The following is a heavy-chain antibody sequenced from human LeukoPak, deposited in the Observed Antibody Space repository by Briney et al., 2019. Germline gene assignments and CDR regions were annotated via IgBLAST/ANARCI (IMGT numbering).Heavy chain of an antibody. Sequence: PGGSQRLSCAASGFTFSSYSMNWVRQAPGKGMEWVSSISSSSSYIYYADSVKGRFTISRDNAKNSLYLQMNSLRAEDTAVYYCAKHWDYYDSSGYFRFDPWGQGTPVTVSS. J-gene: IGHJ5*02. V-gene: IGHV3-21*04. CDR3: AKHWDYYDSSGYFRFDP. CDR1: GFTFSSYS. CDR2: ISSSSSYI. D-gene: IGHD3-22*01.